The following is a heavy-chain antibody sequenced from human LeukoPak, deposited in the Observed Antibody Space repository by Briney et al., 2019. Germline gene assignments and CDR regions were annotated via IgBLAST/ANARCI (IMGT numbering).Heavy chain of an antibody. CDR3: ARERAVSLDYFDY. Sequence: SETLSLTCTVSGGSISSYYWSWIRQPAGKGLEWIGRFYTNGRTNYNPSLKSRVTMSVDTSKNQFSLKLSSVTAADTAVYYCARERAVSLDYFDYWGQGTLVTVSS. V-gene: IGHV4-4*07. CDR1: GGSISSYY. CDR2: FYTNGRT. J-gene: IGHJ4*02. D-gene: IGHD4-11*01.